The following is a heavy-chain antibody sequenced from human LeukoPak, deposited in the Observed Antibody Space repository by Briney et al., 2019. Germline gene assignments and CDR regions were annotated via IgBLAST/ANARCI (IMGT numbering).Heavy chain of an antibody. CDR3: ARLQWLPSYYFDY. CDR2: IYSGGST. D-gene: IGHD6-19*01. Sequence: GGSLRLSCAASGFTVSSNYMSWVRRAPGKGLEWVSVIYSGGSTYYADSVKGRFTISRDNSKNTLYLQMNSLRAEDTAVYYCARLQWLPSYYFDYWGQGTLVTVSS. V-gene: IGHV3-53*01. CDR1: GFTVSSNY. J-gene: IGHJ4*02.